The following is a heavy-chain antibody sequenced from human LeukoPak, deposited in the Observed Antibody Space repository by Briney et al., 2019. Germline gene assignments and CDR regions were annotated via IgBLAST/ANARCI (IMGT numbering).Heavy chain of an antibody. Sequence: GGSLRLSCAASGFNFGSYSMTWVRQAPGKGLEWVSSITSSSTYIYYADSMKGRFTISRDNAKNSLYLQMDSLRAEDTAVYYCARGSSGSYYTLFDYWGQGTLVTVSS. CDR3: ARGSSGSYYTLFDY. J-gene: IGHJ4*02. D-gene: IGHD1-26*01. CDR2: ITSSSTYI. CDR1: GFNFGSYS. V-gene: IGHV3-21*01.